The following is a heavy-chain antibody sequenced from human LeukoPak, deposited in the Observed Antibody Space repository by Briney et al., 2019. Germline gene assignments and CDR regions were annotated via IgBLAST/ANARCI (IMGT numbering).Heavy chain of an antibody. CDR2: IYHSGST. CDR3: ARGPFDWFDY. D-gene: IGHD3-3*01. V-gene: IGHV4-30-2*01. Sequence: SETLSLTCAVSGGXISSGGYSWSWIRQPPGKGLEWIGYIYHSGSTYYNPSLKSRVTISVDRSKNQFSLKLSSVTAADTAVYYCARGPFDWFDYWGQGTLVTVSS. CDR1: GGXISSGGYS. J-gene: IGHJ5*01.